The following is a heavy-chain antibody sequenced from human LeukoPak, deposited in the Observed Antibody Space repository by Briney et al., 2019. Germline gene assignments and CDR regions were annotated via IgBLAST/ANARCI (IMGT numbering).Heavy chain of an antibody. CDR2: IYTSGST. J-gene: IGHJ4*01. D-gene: IGHD1-26*01. CDR1: GGSISSYY. V-gene: IGHV4-4*07. CDR3: ASPSTWELADLDY. Sequence: TSETLSLTCTVSGGSISSYYWSWIRQPAGKGLEWIGRIYTSGSTNYNSSLKSRVTMSVDTSKNQSSLKLTSMTAADTAVYYCASPSTWELADLDYWGQGTLVTVSS.